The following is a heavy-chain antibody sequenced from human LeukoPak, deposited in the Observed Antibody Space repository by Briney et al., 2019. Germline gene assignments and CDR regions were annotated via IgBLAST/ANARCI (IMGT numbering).Heavy chain of an antibody. CDR1: GGSISSGDYY. D-gene: IGHD4-17*01. J-gene: IGHJ3*02. CDR3: ARLAYGDYVLGSFDI. CDR2: IYYSGST. Sequence: SETLSLTCTDSGGSISSGDYYWSWIRQPPGKGLEWIGYIYYSGSTYYNPSLKSRVTISVDTSKNQFSLKLSSVTAADTAVYYCARLAYGDYVLGSFDIWGQGTMVTVSS. V-gene: IGHV4-30-4*01.